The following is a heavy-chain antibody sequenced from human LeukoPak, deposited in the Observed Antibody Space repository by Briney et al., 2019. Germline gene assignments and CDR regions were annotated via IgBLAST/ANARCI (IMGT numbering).Heavy chain of an antibody. CDR1: GGSISSSNW. V-gene: IGHV4-4*02. J-gene: IGHJ5*02. D-gene: IGHD2-2*01. CDR3: ARVRVPAAIGAVINWLDP. CDR2: IYHSGST. Sequence: SETLSLTCAVSGGSISSSNWWSWVRQPPGKGLEWIGEIYHSGSTNYNPSLKSRVTISEDKSKNQFSLKLSSVTAADAAVYYCARVRVPAAIGAVINWLDPWGQGTLVTVSS.